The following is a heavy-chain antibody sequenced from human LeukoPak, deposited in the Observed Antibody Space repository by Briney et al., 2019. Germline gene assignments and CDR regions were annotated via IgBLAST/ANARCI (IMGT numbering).Heavy chain of an antibody. CDR2: INPNSGGT. CDR1: GGTFSSYA. CDR3: ARGGEGNRYYYDSSGYFDY. J-gene: IGHJ4*02. V-gene: IGHV1-2*04. D-gene: IGHD3-22*01. Sequence: ASVKVSCKASGGTFSSYAISWVRQAPGQGLEWMGWINPNSGGTNYAQKFQGWVTMTRDTSISTAYMELSRLRSDDTAVYYCARGGEGNRYYYDSSGYFDYWGQGTLVTVSS.